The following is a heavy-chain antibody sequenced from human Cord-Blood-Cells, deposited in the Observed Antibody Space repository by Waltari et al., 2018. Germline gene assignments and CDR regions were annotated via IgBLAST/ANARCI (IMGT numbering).Heavy chain of an antibody. CDR3: ARDQDSSSSYFDY. V-gene: IGHV1-69*09. CDR1: GGTFSSYA. CDR2: VIPILGIA. J-gene: IGHJ4*02. Sequence: QVQLVQSGAEVKKPGSSVKVSCKASGGTFSSYAISWVRQAPGQGLEWMGRVIPILGIANYAHKFQVRFTITADKSTSTAYMELSSLRSEDTAVYYCARDQDSSSSYFDYWGQGTLVTVSS. D-gene: IGHD6-6*01.